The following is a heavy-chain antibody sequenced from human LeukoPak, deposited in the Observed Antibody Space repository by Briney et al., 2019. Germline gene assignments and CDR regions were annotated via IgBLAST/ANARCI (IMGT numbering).Heavy chain of an antibody. V-gene: IGHV3-23*01. CDR1: GFTFSTYA. D-gene: IGHD2-2*02. J-gene: IGHJ4*02. CDR3: AKRARYCSSTSCYIEKGHPFDY. CDR2: IIGSGGST. Sequence: GGSLRLSCAASGFTFSTYAMSWVRQAPGKGLEWVSAIIGSGGSTYYADSVKGRFTISRDNSKNTLYLQMNSLRAEDTAVYYCAKRARYCSSTSCYIEKGHPFDYWGQGTLVTVSS.